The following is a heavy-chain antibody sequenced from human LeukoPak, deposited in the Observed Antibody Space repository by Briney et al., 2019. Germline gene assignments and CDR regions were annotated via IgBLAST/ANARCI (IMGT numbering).Heavy chain of an antibody. CDR3: ARDSGRYISGQGPYYYHGMDV. CDR1: GFTFSSYA. V-gene: IGHV3-30-3*01. CDR2: ISNDETNK. D-gene: IGHD6-19*01. J-gene: IGHJ6*02. Sequence: PGGSLRLSCAASGFTFSSYALHWVRQAPVKGLEWVAVISNDETNKYYADSVKGRFTISRDNSKNTLYLQMNSLRPEDTAVYYCARDSGRYISGQGPYYYHGMDVWGQGTTVTVSS.